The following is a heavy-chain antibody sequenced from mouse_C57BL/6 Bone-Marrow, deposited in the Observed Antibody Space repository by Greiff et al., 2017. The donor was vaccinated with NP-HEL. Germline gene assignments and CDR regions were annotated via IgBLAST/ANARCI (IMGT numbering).Heavy chain of an antibody. Sequence: QVQLQQSDAELVKPGASVKISCKVSGYTFTDHTIHWMKQRPEQGLEWIGYIYPRDGSTKYNEKFKGKATLTADKSSSTAYMQLNSLTSEDSAVYFCARPHYYGSFLYAMDYWGQGTSVTVSS. J-gene: IGHJ4*01. CDR1: GYTFTDHT. CDR2: IYPRDGST. V-gene: IGHV1-78*01. D-gene: IGHD1-1*01. CDR3: ARPHYYGSFLYAMDY.